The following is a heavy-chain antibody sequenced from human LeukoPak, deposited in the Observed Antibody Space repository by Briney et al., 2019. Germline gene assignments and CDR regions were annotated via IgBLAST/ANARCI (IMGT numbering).Heavy chain of an antibody. CDR3: ARGGPYNWNYEFAY. CDR1: GFTFSSYS. CDR2: ISSSSSTI. J-gene: IGHJ4*02. Sequence: GGSLRLSCAASGFTFSSYSMNWVRQAPGKGLEWVSYISSSSSTIYYADSVKGRFTISRDNAKNSLYLQMNSLRAEDTAVYYCARGGPYNWNYEFAYWGQGPLVPVS. D-gene: IGHD1-7*01. V-gene: IGHV3-48*01.